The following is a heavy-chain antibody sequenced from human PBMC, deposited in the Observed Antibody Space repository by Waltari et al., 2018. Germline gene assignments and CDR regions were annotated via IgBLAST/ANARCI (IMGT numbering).Heavy chain of an antibody. CDR1: GGSLSGYY. CDR3: ARGGLRSIVVVIAKNWFDP. J-gene: IGHJ5*02. V-gene: IGHV4-34*01. Sequence: QVQLQQWGAGLLKPSETLSLTCAVYGGSLSGYYWSWIRQPPGKGLELIWEINHSGSTNYNPPLKSRVTISVDTSKNQFSLKLSSVTAADTAVYYCARGGLRSIVVVIAKNWFDPWGQGTLVTVSS. CDR2: INHSGST. D-gene: IGHD2-21*01.